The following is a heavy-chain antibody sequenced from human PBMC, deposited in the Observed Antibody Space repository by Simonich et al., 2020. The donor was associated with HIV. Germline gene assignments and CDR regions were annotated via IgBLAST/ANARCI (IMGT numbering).Heavy chain of an antibody. CDR1: GGSFSGYY. J-gene: IGHJ4*02. D-gene: IGHD2-2*01. CDR2: INHSGST. Sequence: QVQLQQWGAGLLKPSETLSLTCAVYGGSFSGYYWSWIRQPPGKGLEGIGEINHSGSTNYNPSLKHRVTISVDTSKNQFSLKLSSVTAADTAVYYCARGFYQRLYYFDYWGQGTLVTVSS. CDR3: ARGFYQRLYYFDY. V-gene: IGHV4-34*01.